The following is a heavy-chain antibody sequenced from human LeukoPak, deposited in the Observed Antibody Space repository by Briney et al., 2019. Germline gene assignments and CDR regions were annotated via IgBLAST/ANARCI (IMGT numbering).Heavy chain of an antibody. J-gene: IGHJ6*03. CDR3: ARSNYGRTDYYYYYYMDV. V-gene: IGHV4-39*07. Sequence: SETLSLTCTVSGGSISSSSYYWGWIRQPPGKGLEWIGSIYYSGSTYYNPSLKSRVTISVDTSKNQFSLKLSSVTAADTAVYYCARSNYGRTDYYYYYYMDVWGKGTTVTVSS. CDR2: IYYSGST. D-gene: IGHD4/OR15-4a*01. CDR1: GGSISSSSYY.